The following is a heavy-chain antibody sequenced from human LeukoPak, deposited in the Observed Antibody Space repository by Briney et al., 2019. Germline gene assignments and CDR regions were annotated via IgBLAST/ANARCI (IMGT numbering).Heavy chain of an antibody. Sequence: SETLSLTCTVSGGSISSYYRSWIRQPPGKGLEWIGYIYYSGSTNYNPSLKSRVTISVDTSKNQFSLKLSSVTAADTAVYYCARDAYGYHRYFDYWGQGTLVTVSS. CDR3: ARDAYGYHRYFDY. V-gene: IGHV4-59*01. CDR2: IYYSGST. D-gene: IGHD5-24*01. CDR1: GGSISSYY. J-gene: IGHJ4*02.